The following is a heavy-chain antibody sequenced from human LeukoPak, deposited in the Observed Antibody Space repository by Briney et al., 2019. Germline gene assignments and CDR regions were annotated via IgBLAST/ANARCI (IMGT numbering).Heavy chain of an antibody. CDR1: GYAFTGYH. CDR2: IIPIFGTA. CDR3: ARENVGYCSGGSCYYDAFDI. V-gene: IGHV1-69*13. Sequence: ASVKVSCKASGYAFTGYHMHWVRQAPGQGLEWMGGIIPIFGTANYAQKFQGRVTITADESTSTAYMELSSLRSEDTAVYYCARENVGYCSGGSCYYDAFDIWGQGTMVTVSS. D-gene: IGHD2-15*01. J-gene: IGHJ3*02.